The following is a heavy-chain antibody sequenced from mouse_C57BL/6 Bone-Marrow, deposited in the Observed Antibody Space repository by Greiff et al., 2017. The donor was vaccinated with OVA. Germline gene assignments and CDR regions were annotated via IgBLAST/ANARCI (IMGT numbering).Heavy chain of an antibody. D-gene: IGHD1-1*01. Sequence: DVMLVESGGGLVKPGGSLKLSCAASGFTFSSYAMSWVRQTPEKRLEWVATISDGGSYTYYPDTVKGRFTISRDNAKNNLYLQMSHLKSEDTAMYYCARDPPFTTVVATPAMDYWGQGTSVTVSS. CDR3: ARDPPFTTVVATPAMDY. CDR2: ISDGGSYT. V-gene: IGHV5-4*01. J-gene: IGHJ4*01. CDR1: GFTFSSYA.